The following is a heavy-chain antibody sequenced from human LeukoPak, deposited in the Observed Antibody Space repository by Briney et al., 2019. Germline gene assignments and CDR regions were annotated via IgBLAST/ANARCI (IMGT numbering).Heavy chain of an antibody. Sequence: ASVKVSCKASGYTFTGYYMHWVRQAPGQGLEWMGWINPNSGGTNYAQKFQGWVTMTRDTSISTAYMELSRLRSDDTAVYYCASWNSSSWEWAFDYWGQGTLVTVSS. CDR2: INPNSGGT. D-gene: IGHD6-13*01. CDR3: ASWNSSSWEWAFDY. J-gene: IGHJ4*02. CDR1: GYTFTGYY. V-gene: IGHV1-2*04.